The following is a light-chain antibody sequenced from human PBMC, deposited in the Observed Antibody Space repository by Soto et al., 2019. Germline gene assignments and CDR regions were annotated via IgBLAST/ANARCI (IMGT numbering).Light chain of an antibody. CDR3: SSYTRSTTQA. Sequence: QSVLTQPASVSASPGQSITISCTGTRSDAGGYDYVSWYQQHPGKAPKVIIYEVSDRPSGVSNRFSGSKSGNTASLTISGLQAEDEADYYCSSYTRSTTQAFGTGTKVTVL. V-gene: IGLV2-14*01. CDR2: EVS. J-gene: IGLJ1*01. CDR1: RSDAGGYDY.